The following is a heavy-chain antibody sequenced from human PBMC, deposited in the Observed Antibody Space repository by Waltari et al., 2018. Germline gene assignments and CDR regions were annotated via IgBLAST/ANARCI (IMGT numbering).Heavy chain of an antibody. CDR1: GYTFTSYC. J-gene: IGHJ3*02. CDR3: ARDLDSSSSWAFDI. V-gene: IGHV1-18*01. D-gene: IGHD6-6*01. Sequence: QVQLVQSGAEVKKPGASVLVPCKASGYTFTSYCLSCVRQAPGQGLEWMRWISAYNCNTNYAQKLQGRVTMTTDTSTSTAYMELRSLRSDDTAVYYCARDLDSSSSWAFDIWGQGTMVTVSS. CDR2: ISAYNCNT.